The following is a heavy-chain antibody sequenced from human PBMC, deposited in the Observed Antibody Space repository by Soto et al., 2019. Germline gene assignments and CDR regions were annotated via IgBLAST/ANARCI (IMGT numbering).Heavy chain of an antibody. D-gene: IGHD3-10*01. CDR1: GGSISIGGYY. V-gene: IGHV4-31*11. CDR3: AGDQWFGEPRSQYNWFDS. CDR2: IYYTGTT. J-gene: IGHJ5*01. Sequence: VQLQESGPGLVKPSQTLSLSCAVSGGSISIGGYYWSWIRQHPGKGLEWIGYIYYTGTTYSKSSLKSRVIMSVDTSKNQFSLNLTSVTAADTAVYYCAGDQWFGEPRSQYNWFDSWGQGILVTVAS.